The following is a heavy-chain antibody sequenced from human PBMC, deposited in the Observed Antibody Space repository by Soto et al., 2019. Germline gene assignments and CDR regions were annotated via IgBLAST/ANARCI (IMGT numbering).Heavy chain of an antibody. Sequence: ASVKVSCKASGYTFTNYGITWVRQAPGQGLEWMGWISAYNGNTHYTQRLQGRVTMTTDTSTSTAYKELRGLRSDDTAVYYCDRVRQLVGYVYYYMDVWGKGTTVNVSS. CDR1: GYTFTNYG. D-gene: IGHD6-6*01. CDR2: ISAYNGNT. V-gene: IGHV1-18*01. CDR3: DRVRQLVGYVYYYMDV. J-gene: IGHJ6*03.